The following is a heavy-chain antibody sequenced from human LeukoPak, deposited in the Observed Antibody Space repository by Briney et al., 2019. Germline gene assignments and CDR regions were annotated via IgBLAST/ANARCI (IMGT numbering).Heavy chain of an antibody. CDR3: AREYSGYDSEGAFDI. D-gene: IGHD5-12*01. CDR1: GFTFSSYA. V-gene: IGHV3-30-3*01. CDR2: ISYDGSNK. J-gene: IGHJ3*02. Sequence: GRSLRLSCAASGFTFSSYAMHWVRQAPGKGLEWVAVISYDGSNKYYADSVKDRFTISRDNSKNTLYLQMNSLRAEDTAVYYCAREYSGYDSEGAFDIWGQGTMVTVSS.